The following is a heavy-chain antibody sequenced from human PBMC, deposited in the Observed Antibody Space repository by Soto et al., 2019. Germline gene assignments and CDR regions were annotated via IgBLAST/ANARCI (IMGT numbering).Heavy chain of an antibody. J-gene: IGHJ6*02. Sequence: QVQLVQSGAEVKKPGASVKVSCKASGYSFTRYGISWVRQAPGQGLEWMVWISGYNANTNYPENLQGRVTMTTDTSTSTAYREVRNLISDDTAVYYCARMGDVPYYYYGLDVWGQGTTVTVSS. CDR2: ISGYNANT. CDR1: GYSFTRYG. D-gene: IGHD3-16*01. V-gene: IGHV1-18*01. CDR3: ARMGDVPYYYYGLDV.